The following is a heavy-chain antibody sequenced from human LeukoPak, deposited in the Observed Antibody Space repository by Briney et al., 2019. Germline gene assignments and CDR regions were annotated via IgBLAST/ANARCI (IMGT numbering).Heavy chain of an antibody. CDR1: GYTFTGYY. J-gene: IGHJ6*02. D-gene: IGHD2-15*01. CDR2: INPNNNGT. V-gene: IGHV1-2*06. CDR3: AREGSQSGMDV. Sequence: ASVNVSCKASGYTFTGYYMHWVRQAPGQGLEWMGRINPNNNGTNYAQKFQGRVTMTSNTSISTAYMELIRLTSDDTAVYYCAREGSQSGMDVWGQGTTVTVSS.